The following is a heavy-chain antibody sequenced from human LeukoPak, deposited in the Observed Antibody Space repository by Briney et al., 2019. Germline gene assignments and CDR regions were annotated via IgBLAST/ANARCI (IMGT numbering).Heavy chain of an antibody. V-gene: IGHV3-15*01. CDR3: ATEGGSGSYYGDDAFDM. CDR2: VKSKADDETM. D-gene: IGHD3-10*01. J-gene: IGHJ3*02. CDR1: GFSFTNTW. Sequence: GGSLRLSCEASGFSFTNTWMSWVRQAPGKGLEWVGRVKSKADDETMDYAAPVQGRFTISRDDSKNTLSLQMNSLKTEDTAVYYCATEGGSGSYYGDDAFDMWGQGTMVTVSS.